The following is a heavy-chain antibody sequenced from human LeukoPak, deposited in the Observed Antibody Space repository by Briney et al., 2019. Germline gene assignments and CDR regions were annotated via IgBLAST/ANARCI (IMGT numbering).Heavy chain of an antibody. J-gene: IGHJ5*02. D-gene: IGHD2-15*01. Sequence: ASVKVSCKASGYTFTGYYMHWVRQAPGQGLERMGWINPNSGGTNYAQKFQGRVTMTRDTSISTAYMELSRLRSDDTAVYYCATGGGSCPGGCWFDPWGQGTLVTVSS. CDR1: GYTFTGYY. CDR2: INPNSGGT. CDR3: ATGGGSCPGGCWFDP. V-gene: IGHV1-2*02.